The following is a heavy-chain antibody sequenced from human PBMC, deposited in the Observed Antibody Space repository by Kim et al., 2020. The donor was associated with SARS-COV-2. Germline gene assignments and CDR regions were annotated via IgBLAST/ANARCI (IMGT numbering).Heavy chain of an antibody. CDR1: GGSFSGYY. D-gene: IGHD3-10*01. V-gene: IGHV4-34*01. J-gene: IGHJ5*02. CDR3: ARGGYYYGSGSSSGWFDP. CDR2: INHSGST. Sequence: SETLSLTCAVYGGSFSGYYWSWIRQPPGKGLEWIGEINHSGSTNYNPSLKSRVTISVDTSKNQFSLKLSSVTAADTAVYYCARGGYYYGSGSSSGWFDPWGQGTLVTVSS.